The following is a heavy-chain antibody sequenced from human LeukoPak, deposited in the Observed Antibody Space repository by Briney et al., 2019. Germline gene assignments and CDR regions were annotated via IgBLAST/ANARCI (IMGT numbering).Heavy chain of an antibody. V-gene: IGHV1-2*02. Sequence: ASVKVSCKASGYTFTGYYMHWVRQAPGQGLEWMGWINPNSGGTNYAQKFQGRVTMTRDTSISTAYMELSRLRSDDTAVYYCARAHVGCGSTSCYGLSRQHYYYGMDVWGQGTTVTVSS. J-gene: IGHJ6*02. D-gene: IGHD2-2*01. CDR2: INPNSGGT. CDR1: GYTFTGYY. CDR3: ARAHVGCGSTSCYGLSRQHYYYGMDV.